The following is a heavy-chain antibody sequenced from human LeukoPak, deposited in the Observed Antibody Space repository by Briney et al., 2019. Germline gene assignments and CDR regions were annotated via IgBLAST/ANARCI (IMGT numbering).Heavy chain of an antibody. D-gene: IGHD6-13*01. CDR1: GVTFSSYW. CDR3: ASGRSSSRWYYFDY. Sequence: PGGSLRLSCAASGVTFSSYWMHCVRQAPGKGLVWVSRINSDGSSTSYVDSVKGRFTISRDNAENTLYLQMNSLRAEDTAVYYCASGRSSSRWYYFDYWGQRTRVTVSS. V-gene: IGHV3-74*01. J-gene: IGHJ4*02. CDR2: INSDGSST.